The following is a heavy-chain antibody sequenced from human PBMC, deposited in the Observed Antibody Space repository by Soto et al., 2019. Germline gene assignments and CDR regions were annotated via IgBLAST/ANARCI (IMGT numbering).Heavy chain of an antibody. CDR1: GFTVTSNY. CDR2: IYSSGST. J-gene: IGHJ4*02. CDR3: ARDPGSIAVAGTT. V-gene: IGHV3-53*01. D-gene: IGHD6-19*01. Sequence: DVQLVESGGGLIQPGGSLRLSCAASGFTVTSNYMSWVRQAPGKGLEWVSVIYSSGSTYYADSVKGRFTISRDNSKNTLYLQMNRLRAEDTAVYYCARDPGSIAVAGTTWGQGTLVTVSS.